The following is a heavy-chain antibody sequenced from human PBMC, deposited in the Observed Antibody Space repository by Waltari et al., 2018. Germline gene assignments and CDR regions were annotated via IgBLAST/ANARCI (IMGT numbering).Heavy chain of an antibody. D-gene: IGHD3-16*01. CDR1: GGSFSGYY. CDR3: ARYGSRYDYVWGSYKN. J-gene: IGHJ4*02. V-gene: IGHV4-34*01. CDR2: INHSGST. Sequence: QVQLQQWGAGLLKPSETLSLTCAVYGGSFSGYYWSWIRQPPGKGLEWIGEINHSGSTNYNPSRKSRVTIAVDTSKNQFSLKLSSVTAADTAVYYCARYGSRYDYVWGSYKNWGQGTLVTVSS.